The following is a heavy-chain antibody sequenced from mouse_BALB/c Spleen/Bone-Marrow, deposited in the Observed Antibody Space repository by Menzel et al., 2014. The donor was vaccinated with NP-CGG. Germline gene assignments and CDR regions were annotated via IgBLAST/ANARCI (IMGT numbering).Heavy chain of an antibody. Sequence: QVQLQQSGAELAKPGASVKMSCKASGYTFTSYWMHWVKQRPGQGLEWIGYINPSTGYTDYNQKFNDKATLTVDKSSSTAYMQLSSLTSKDSAVYYCARGNPLYAMDYWGQGTSVTVSS. CDR1: GYTFTSYW. D-gene: IGHD2-1*01. V-gene: IGHV1-7*01. J-gene: IGHJ4*01. CDR2: INPSTGYT. CDR3: ARGNPLYAMDY.